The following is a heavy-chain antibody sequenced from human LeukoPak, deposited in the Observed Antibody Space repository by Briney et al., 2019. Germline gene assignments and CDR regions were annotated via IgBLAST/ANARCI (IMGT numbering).Heavy chain of an antibody. V-gene: IGHV3-20*04. CDR1: GFTFRDYG. D-gene: IGHD4-23*01. J-gene: IGHJ4*02. Sequence: GGSLRLSCAASGFTFRDYGMTWVRQSPGKGLEWVATIYWNGISSGHADSVKGRFTISRDNAKSSLYLQMNSLRVEDTAFYYCARADGGLNSWGQGTLVTVSS. CDR3: ARADGGLNS. CDR2: IYWNGISS.